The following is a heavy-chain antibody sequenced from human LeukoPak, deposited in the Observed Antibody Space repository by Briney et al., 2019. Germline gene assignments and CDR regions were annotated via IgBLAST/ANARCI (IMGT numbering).Heavy chain of an antibody. J-gene: IGHJ4*02. CDR1: GGTFSSYA. CDR2: IIPIFGTA. V-gene: IGHV1-69*06. CDR3: ARAGWQQYYYFAY. D-gene: IGHD5-24*01. Sequence: SVKVSCKASGGTFSSYAISWVRQAPGQGLEWMGGIIPIFGTAKYAQKFQGRVTITADTSTSTAYMELSSLRSEDTAVYYCARAGWQQYYYFAYGAQGPLFTVPS.